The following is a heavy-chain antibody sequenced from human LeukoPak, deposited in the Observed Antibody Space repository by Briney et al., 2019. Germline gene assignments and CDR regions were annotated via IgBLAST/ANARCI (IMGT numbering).Heavy chain of an antibody. V-gene: IGHV4-59*02. CDR3: ARSGSNSYYFDY. Sequence: SETLSLTCTVSGGSVSSYYWSWIRQPQGKGLEWIGYIYYSGNTNYNPSLKSRVTISVDTSKNQFSLKLSSVTAADTAVYYCARSGSNSYYFDYWGQGTLVTVSS. D-gene: IGHD4-11*01. CDR1: GGSVSSYY. J-gene: IGHJ4*02. CDR2: IYYSGNT.